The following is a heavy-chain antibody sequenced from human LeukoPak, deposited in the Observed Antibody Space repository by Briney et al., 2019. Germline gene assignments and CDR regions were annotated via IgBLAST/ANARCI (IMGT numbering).Heavy chain of an antibody. D-gene: IGHD5-12*01. J-gene: IGHJ4*02. CDR1: VYTFTSYD. V-gene: IGHV1-8*03. CDR3: ARQLGGYESDY. CDR2: MNPNSGNT. Sequence: ASVKVSCKASVYTFTSYDINWVRQGPGQGLEWMGWMNPNSGNTGYAQKFQGRVTITRNTSISTAYMELSSLRSEDTAVYYCARQLGGYESDYWGQGTLVTVSS.